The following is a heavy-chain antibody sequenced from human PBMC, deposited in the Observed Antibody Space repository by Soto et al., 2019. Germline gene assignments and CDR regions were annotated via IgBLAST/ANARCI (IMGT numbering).Heavy chain of an antibody. CDR1: GFTFSSYA. D-gene: IGHD2-15*01. V-gene: IGHV3-30-3*01. J-gene: IGHJ3*02. CDR3: ARDEQIVVVVAATGAFDI. CDR2: ITYDGSNK. Sequence: QVQLVESGGGVVQPGRSLRLSCAAAGFTFSSYAMHWVRQAPDKGLEWVAVITYDGSNKYYADSVKGRFTISRDNSKNTLYLQMNSLRAEDTAVYYCARDEQIVVVVAATGAFDIWGQGTMVTVS.